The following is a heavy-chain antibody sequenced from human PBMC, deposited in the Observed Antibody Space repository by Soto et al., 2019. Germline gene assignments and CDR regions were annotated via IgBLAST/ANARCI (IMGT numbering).Heavy chain of an antibody. D-gene: IGHD2-2*01. V-gene: IGHV3-15*01. CDR2: IKSKTDGGTT. J-gene: IGHJ6*02. Sequence: GSLRLSCAASGFTFSNAWMSWVRQAPGKGLEWVGRIKSKTDGGTTDYAAPVKGRFTISRDDSKNTLYLQMNSLKTEDTAVYYCTTSPAATPVSYYYGMDVWGQGTTVTVSS. CDR1: GFTFSNAW. CDR3: TTSPAATPVSYYYGMDV.